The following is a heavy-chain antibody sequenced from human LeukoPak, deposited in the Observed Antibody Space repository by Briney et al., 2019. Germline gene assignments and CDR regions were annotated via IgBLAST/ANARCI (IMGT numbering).Heavy chain of an antibody. D-gene: IGHD3-16*01. CDR3: ARGAFTPVITFGPFYFES. J-gene: IGHJ4*02. V-gene: IGHV1-69*06. CDR2: IIPLFGTT. Sequence: SVKVSFKMFVGTFIDCAITWLRQAPGQGLECVGRIIPLFGTTKSAQGFQDRVTLSADKSTNTAYMELTSLRSDDTAVYYCARGAFTPVITFGPFYFESWGQGTLITVSS. CDR1: VGTFIDCA.